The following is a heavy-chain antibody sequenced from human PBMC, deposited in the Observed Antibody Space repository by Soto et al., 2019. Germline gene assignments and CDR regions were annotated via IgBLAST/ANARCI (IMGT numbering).Heavy chain of an antibody. V-gene: IGHV1-46*01. D-gene: IGHD2-15*01. Sequence: QVQLVQSGAEVKKPGASVKVSCKASGYTFTSYYMHWVRQAPGQGLEWMGIINPSGGSTSYAQKFQGRVTITRDTSTSAVYMELSSLRSEDTAVYYCARDPAPNIVVVVAATDAFDIWGQGTMVTVSS. J-gene: IGHJ3*02. CDR1: GYTFTSYY. CDR3: ARDPAPNIVVVVAATDAFDI. CDR2: INPSGGST.